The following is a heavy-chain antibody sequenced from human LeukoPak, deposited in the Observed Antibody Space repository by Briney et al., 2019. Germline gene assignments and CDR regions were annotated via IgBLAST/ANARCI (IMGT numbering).Heavy chain of an antibody. V-gene: IGHV4-4*02. J-gene: IGHJ4*02. D-gene: IGHD6-13*01. Sequence: SETLSLTCAVSGGSISSSNWWSWVRQPPGKGLEWIGEIYHSGSTNYNPSLKSRVTISVDKSKNQFSLKLSSVTAADTAVYYCARNIAAASIAFDYWGQGTLVTVSS. CDR3: ARNIAAASIAFDY. CDR2: IYHSGST. CDR1: GGSISSSNW.